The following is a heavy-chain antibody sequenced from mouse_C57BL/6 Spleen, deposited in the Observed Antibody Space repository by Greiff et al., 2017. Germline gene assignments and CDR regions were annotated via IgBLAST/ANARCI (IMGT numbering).Heavy chain of an antibody. Sequence: QVHVKQPGAELVRPGSSVKLSCKASGYTFTSYWMDWVKQRPGQGLEWIGNIYPSDSETHYNQKFKDKATLTVDKSSSTAYMQLSSLTSEDSAVYYCAREAGYYFDYWGQGTTLTVSS. V-gene: IGHV1-61*01. CDR3: AREAGYYFDY. D-gene: IGHD3-2*02. CDR2: IYPSDSET. CDR1: GYTFTSYW. J-gene: IGHJ2*01.